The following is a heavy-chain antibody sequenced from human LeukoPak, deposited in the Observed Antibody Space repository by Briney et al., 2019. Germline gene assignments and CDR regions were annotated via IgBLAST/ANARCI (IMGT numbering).Heavy chain of an antibody. CDR1: GGSISSGGYY. D-gene: IGHD3-3*01. J-gene: IGHJ6*02. Sequence: SETLSLTCTVSGGSISSGGYYWSRIRQHPGKGLEWIGYIYYSGSTYYNPSLKSRVTISVDTSKNQFSLKLSSVTAADTAVYYCARTLGVLRFLEWLPLYGMDVWGQGTTVTVSS. V-gene: IGHV4-31*03. CDR3: ARTLGVLRFLEWLPLYGMDV. CDR2: IYYSGST.